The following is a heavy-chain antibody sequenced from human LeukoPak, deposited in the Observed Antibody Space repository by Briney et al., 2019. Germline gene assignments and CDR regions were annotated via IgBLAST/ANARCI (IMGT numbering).Heavy chain of an antibody. V-gene: IGHV3-30*18. Sequence: PGRSLRLSCAASGFTFSSYGMHWVRQAPGKGLEWVVVISYDGSNKYYADSVKGRFTISRDNSKNTLYLQMNSLRAEDTAVYYCAKAPYDILTGYSPSWGQGTLVTVSS. CDR3: AKAPYDILTGYSPS. CDR1: GFTFSSYG. CDR2: ISYDGSNK. J-gene: IGHJ5*02. D-gene: IGHD3-9*01.